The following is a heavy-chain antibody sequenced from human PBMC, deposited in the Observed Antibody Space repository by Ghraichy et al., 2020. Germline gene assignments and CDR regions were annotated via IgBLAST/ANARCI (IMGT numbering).Heavy chain of an antibody. J-gene: IGHJ3*02. D-gene: IGHD1-20*01. CDR3: ARQLVTGIKGRGPFDI. CDR2: IYYNEST. V-gene: IGHV4-39*01. Sequence: SETLSLTCTVSGGSISSSSYYRGWIRQPPGKGLEWIGSIYYNESTYYNPSLKSRVTISVDTSKNQFSLKLSSVTAADTAEYYCARQLVTGIKGRGPFDIWGQGTMVTVSS. CDR1: GGSISSSSYY.